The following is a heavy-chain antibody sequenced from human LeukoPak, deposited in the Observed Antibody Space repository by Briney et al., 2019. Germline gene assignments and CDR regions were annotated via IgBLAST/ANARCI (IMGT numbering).Heavy chain of an antibody. CDR3: ARVSYYDILTGYQYYFDY. CDR2: LNHSGNT. V-gene: IGHV4-34*01. J-gene: IGHJ4*02. Sequence: SETLSLTCAVSGGSFSGSYWGWIRQSPGKGLEWIGELNHSGNTNYNPSLKSRVTTSVDTSRRQFSLHLSSVTAADTAVYYCARVSYYDILTGYQYYFDYWGQGNLVTVSS. CDR1: GGSFSGSY. D-gene: IGHD3-9*01.